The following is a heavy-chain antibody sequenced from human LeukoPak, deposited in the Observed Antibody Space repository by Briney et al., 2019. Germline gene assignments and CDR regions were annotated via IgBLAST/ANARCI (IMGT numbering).Heavy chain of an antibody. D-gene: IGHD3-22*01. CDR2: INPNSGGT. Sequence: ASVKVSCKASGYTFTGYYMHWVRQAPGQGLEWMGWINPNSGGTNYAQKFQGRVTITADESTSTAYMELSSLRSEDTAVYYCAQIVVVPWDAFDIWGQGTMVTVSS. CDR3: AQIVVVPWDAFDI. J-gene: IGHJ3*02. CDR1: GYTFTGYY. V-gene: IGHV1-2*02.